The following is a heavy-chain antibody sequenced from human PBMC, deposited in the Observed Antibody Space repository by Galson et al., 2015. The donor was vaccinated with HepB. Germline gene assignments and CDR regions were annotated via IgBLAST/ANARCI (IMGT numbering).Heavy chain of an antibody. Sequence: QSGAEVKKPGESLRISCKGSGYSFTNYWITWVRQMPGKGLEWKGRFDPSDSYTNYSPSFQGHVTISADKSISTAYLQWSGLRAEDTAVYYCAKDGGRGYYDSRYDRTPTGKEMYYFDYWGQGTLVTVSS. CDR1: GYSFTNYW. CDR2: FDPSDSYT. CDR3: AKDGGRGYYDSRYDRTPTGKEMYYFDY. V-gene: IGHV5-10-1*01. D-gene: IGHD3-22*01. J-gene: IGHJ4*02.